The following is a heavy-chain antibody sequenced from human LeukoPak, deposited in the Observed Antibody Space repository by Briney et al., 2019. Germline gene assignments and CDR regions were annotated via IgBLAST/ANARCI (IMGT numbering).Heavy chain of an antibody. CDR2: IYYSGST. CDR1: GGSISSYY. D-gene: IGHD3-16*02. J-gene: IGHJ4*02. Sequence: SETLSLTCTVSGGSISSYYWSWIRQPPGKGLEWIGYIYYSGSTNYNPSLKSRVTISVDTSKNQFPLKLSSVTAADTAVYYCARGLYDYVWGSYRQLDYWGQGTLVTVSS. V-gene: IGHV4-59*01. CDR3: ARGLYDYVWGSYRQLDY.